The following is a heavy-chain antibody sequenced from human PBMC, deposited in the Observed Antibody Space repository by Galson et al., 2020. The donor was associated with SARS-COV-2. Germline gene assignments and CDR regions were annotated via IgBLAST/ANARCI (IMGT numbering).Heavy chain of an antibody. V-gene: IGHV4-59*01. CDR3: ARDPAPLYGDNYYYGMDV. D-gene: IGHD4-17*01. CDR1: DVSMTSYY. Sequence: METSETLSLTCSVSDVSMTSYYWSWIRQPPGKGLEWIGYISYSGSTNYNPSLRSRVTILVDLSKKQFSLKLSSVTAADTAVYYCARDPAPLYGDNYYYGMDVWGRGTAVIVSS. CDR2: ISYSGST. J-gene: IGHJ6*02.